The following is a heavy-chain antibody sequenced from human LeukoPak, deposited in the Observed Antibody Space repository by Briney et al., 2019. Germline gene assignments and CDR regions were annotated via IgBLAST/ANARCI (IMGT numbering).Heavy chain of an antibody. CDR2: INPSSGAT. CDR3: ARGRGSGWYPSDY. J-gene: IGHJ4*02. D-gene: IGHD6-19*01. Sequence: ASVKVSCKPSGYTFTGYYLHWVRQAPGQGLEWMGWINPSSGATNYAQKFQGRVTMTRDTSITTSYMELSRLRSDDTAVYYCARGRGSGWYPSDYWGQGTLVTVSS. CDR1: GYTFTGYY. V-gene: IGHV1-2*02.